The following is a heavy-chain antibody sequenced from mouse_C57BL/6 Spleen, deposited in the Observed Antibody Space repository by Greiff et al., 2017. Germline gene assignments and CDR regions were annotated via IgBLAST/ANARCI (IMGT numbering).Heavy chain of an antibody. Sequence: VQLQQPGAELVKPGASVKLSCKASGYTFTSYWMQWVKQRPGQGLEWIGEIDPSDSYTNYTQKFKGKATLTVDTSSSTAYMQLSSLTSEDSAVYYCASRENYYSSSYAFDYWGQGTTLTVSS. V-gene: IGHV1-50*01. J-gene: IGHJ2*01. D-gene: IGHD1-1*01. CDR2: IDPSDSYT. CDR1: GYTFTSYW. CDR3: ASRENYYSSSYAFDY.